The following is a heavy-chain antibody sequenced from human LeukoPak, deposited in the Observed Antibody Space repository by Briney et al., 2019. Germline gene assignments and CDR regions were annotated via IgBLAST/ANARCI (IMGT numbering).Heavy chain of an antibody. CDR2: INHSGST. J-gene: IGHJ5*02. V-gene: IGHV4-34*01. D-gene: IGHD3-10*01. Sequence: PSETLSLTCAVYGGSFSGYYWSWIRQPPGKGLEWIGEINHSGSTYYNPSLKSRVTISVDTSKNQFSLKLSSVTAADTAVYYCARRSSYYGSGIDPWGQGTLVTVSS. CDR3: ARRSSYYGSGIDP. CDR1: GGSFSGYY.